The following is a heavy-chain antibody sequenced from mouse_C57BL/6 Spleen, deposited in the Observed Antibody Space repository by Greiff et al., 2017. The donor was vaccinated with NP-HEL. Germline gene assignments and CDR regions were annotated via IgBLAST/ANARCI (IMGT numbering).Heavy chain of an antibody. CDR3: AKAENYDGFAY. J-gene: IGHJ3*01. Sequence: VQLQQSGAELVRPGSSVKMSCKTSGYTFTSYGINWVKQRPGQGLEWIGYIYIGNGYTAYNEKFKGKATLTSDTSSSTAYLQLSSLTSEDSAIYFCAKAENYDGFAYWGQGTLVTVSA. CDR1: GYTFTSYG. D-gene: IGHD2-3*01. CDR2: IYIGNGYT. V-gene: IGHV1-58*01.